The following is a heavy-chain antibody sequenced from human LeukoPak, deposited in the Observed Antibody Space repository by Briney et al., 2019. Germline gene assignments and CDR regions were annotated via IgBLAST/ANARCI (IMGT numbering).Heavy chain of an antibody. CDR3: ARGRTLVRGIIIRGDY. V-gene: IGHV1-2*02. J-gene: IGHJ4*02. CDR2: INPKSGGT. Sequence: ASVKVSCKASGYTFIDCYMHWARQAPGQGLEWMGWINPKSGGTNYAQKFQGRVTMTWDTSINTAYMELSRLRSDDTAVYYCARGRTLVRGIIIRGDYWGQGTLVTVSS. CDR1: GYTFIDCY. D-gene: IGHD3-10*01.